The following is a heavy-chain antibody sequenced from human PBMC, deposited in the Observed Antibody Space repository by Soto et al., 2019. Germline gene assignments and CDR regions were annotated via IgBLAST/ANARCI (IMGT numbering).Heavy chain of an antibody. J-gene: IGHJ3*01. CDR3: DRVLRMDFNL. CDR2: IKQAGSEK. V-gene: IGHV3-7*02. D-gene: IGHD3-16*01. Sequence: EVQLVESGGGLVQPGGSLRLSCAASGFTFSSYWMSWVRQAPGKGLEWVANIKQAGSEKYYVDSAKGRFTISRDNAKNSLDMQINSMRADDPAVYYCDRVLRMDFNLWGQGTMVTASS. CDR1: GFTFSSYW.